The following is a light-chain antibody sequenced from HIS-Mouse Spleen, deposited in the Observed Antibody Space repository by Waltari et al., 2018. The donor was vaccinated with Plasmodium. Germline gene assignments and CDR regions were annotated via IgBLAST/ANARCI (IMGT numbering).Light chain of an antibody. CDR3: CSYAGSYTWV. J-gene: IGLJ3*02. CDR2: DVS. V-gene: IGLV2-11*01. Sequence: QSALTQPRSVSGSPGQSVTISCTGTSSDVGGYNYVSWYQQHPGKAPKLMIYDVSKRPSGFPYLFSGSKSGTTASLTISGLQAEDEADYYCCSYAGSYTWVFGGGTKLTVL. CDR1: SSDVGGYNY.